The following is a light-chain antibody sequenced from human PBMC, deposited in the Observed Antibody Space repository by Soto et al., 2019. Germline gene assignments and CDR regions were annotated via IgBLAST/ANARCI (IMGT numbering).Light chain of an antibody. CDR3: AAWDDSLSGSYV. CDR2: SNN. Sequence: QSVLTQPPSASGTPGQRVTISWSGSSSHIGSNYVYWYQQLPGTAPKLLIYSNNQRPSGVPDRFSGSKSGTSASLAISGLRSEDEADYYCAAWDDSLSGSYVFGTGTKVTVL. J-gene: IGLJ1*01. V-gene: IGLV1-47*02. CDR1: SSHIGSNY.